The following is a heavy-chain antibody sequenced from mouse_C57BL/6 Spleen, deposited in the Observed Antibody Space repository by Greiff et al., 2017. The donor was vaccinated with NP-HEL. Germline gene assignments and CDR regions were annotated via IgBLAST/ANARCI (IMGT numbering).Heavy chain of an antibody. CDR2: ISDGGSYT. Sequence: EVQGVESGGGLVKPGGSLKLSCAASGFTFSSYAMSWVRQTPEKRLEWVATISDGGSYTYYPDNVKGRFTISRDNAKNNLYLQMSHLKSEDTAMYYCARDHDYGSSLAWFAYWGQGTLVTVSA. V-gene: IGHV5-4*01. CDR3: ARDHDYGSSLAWFAY. D-gene: IGHD1-1*01. CDR1: GFTFSSYA. J-gene: IGHJ3*01.